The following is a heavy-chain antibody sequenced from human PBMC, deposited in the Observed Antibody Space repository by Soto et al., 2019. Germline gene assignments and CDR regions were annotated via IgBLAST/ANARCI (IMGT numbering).Heavy chain of an antibody. D-gene: IGHD3-3*01. CDR2: IYHSGST. CDR3: AKYRRTRTEGFSLDY. CDR1: GYSISSGYY. J-gene: IGHJ4*02. Sequence: TSETLSLTCAVSGYSISSGYYWGWIRQPPGKGLEWIGSIYHSGSTYYNPSLKSRVTMSVDTSKNQFSLKLSSVNAADTAVYYCAKYRRTRTEGFSLDYWGQGILVTVSS. V-gene: IGHV4-38-2*01.